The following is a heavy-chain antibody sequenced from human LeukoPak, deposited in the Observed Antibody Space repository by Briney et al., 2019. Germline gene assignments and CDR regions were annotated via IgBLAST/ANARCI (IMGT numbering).Heavy chain of an antibody. J-gene: IGHJ5*02. CDR1: GYSISSGYY. CDR2: IYHSGST. CDR3: ARVDSSGYSAGWTDDGWFDP. Sequence: SETLSLTCTVSGYSISSGYYWGWIRQPPGKGLEWIGSIYHSGSTYYNPSLKSRVTISVDTSKNQFSLKLSSVTAADTAVYYCARVDSSGYSAGWTDDGWFDPWGQGTLVTVSS. V-gene: IGHV4-38-2*02. D-gene: IGHD3-22*01.